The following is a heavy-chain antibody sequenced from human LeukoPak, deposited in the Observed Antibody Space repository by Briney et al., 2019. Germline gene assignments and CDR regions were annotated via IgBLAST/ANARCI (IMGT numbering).Heavy chain of an antibody. D-gene: IGHD3-16*02. Sequence: SETLSLTCAVSGASISHYSWRWIRQPPGKGLEWIGYVYHRGSTDYTPSLKSRVTMSVDTSKNQFSLKLSSVTAADTAVYYCARVRDYVWGSYRPYFDYWGQGTLVTVSS. J-gene: IGHJ4*02. CDR2: VYHRGST. V-gene: IGHV4-59*12. CDR3: ARVRDYVWGSYRPYFDY. CDR1: GASISHYS.